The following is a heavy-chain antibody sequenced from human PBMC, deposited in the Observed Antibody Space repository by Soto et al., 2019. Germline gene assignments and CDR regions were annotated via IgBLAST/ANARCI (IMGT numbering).Heavy chain of an antibody. D-gene: IGHD3-10*01. CDR2: ISSGGNTM. CDR3: ARDRVVRGVVIRGYGMDV. J-gene: IGHJ6*02. CDR1: GFPFSAYA. V-gene: IGHV3-48*01. Sequence: EVQLVESGGGLVQPGGSLRLSCAASGFPFSAYAMNWVRQAPGKGLEWLSYISSGGNTMYYADSVKGRVIISRDKTKNSRYLQMNSLRAEDTAVYNCARDRVVRGVVIRGYGMDVCGQGTTVTVSS.